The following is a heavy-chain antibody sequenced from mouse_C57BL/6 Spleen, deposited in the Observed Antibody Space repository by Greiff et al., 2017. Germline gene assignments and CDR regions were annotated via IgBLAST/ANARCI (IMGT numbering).Heavy chain of an antibody. CDR1: GFTFSDYY. CDR2: ISNGGGST. CDR3: ARLDGSLDY. D-gene: IGHD1-1*01. Sequence: EVKLMESGGGLVQPGGSLKLSCAASGFTFSDYYMYWVRQTPEKRLEWVAYISNGGGSTYYPDTVKGRFTISRDNAKNTLYLQMSRLKSEDTAMYYCARLDGSLDYWGQGTTLTVSS. J-gene: IGHJ2*01. V-gene: IGHV5-12*01.